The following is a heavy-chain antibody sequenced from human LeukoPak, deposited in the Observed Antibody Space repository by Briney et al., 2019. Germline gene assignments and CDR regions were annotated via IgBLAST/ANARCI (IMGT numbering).Heavy chain of an antibody. V-gene: IGHV1-46*01. CDR1: GYTFTSYY. D-gene: IGHD2-15*01. CDR3: ARSSPPYCSGGSCYPPNWFDP. Sequence: ASVKVSCKASGYTFTSYYMHWVRQAPGQGLEWMGIINPSGGSTSYAQKFQGRVTMTRDTSTSTVYMELSSLGSEGTAVYYCARSSPPYCSGGSCYPPNWFDPWGQGTLVTVSS. J-gene: IGHJ5*02. CDR2: INPSGGST.